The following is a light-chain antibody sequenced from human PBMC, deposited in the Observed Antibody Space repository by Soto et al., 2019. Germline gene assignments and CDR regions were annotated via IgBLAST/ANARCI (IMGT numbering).Light chain of an antibody. CDR1: QTVSRH. CDR2: DTS. Sequence: EIVLTQSPATLSLSPGESATLSCRASQTVSRHLAWYQQKPGQAPRLLIYDTSNRATGIPARFSGSGSGTDFTLTISGLETEDFAVYYCQQRGNWPPGFTFGPGTTVDMK. J-gene: IGKJ3*01. V-gene: IGKV3-11*01. CDR3: QQRGNWPPGFT.